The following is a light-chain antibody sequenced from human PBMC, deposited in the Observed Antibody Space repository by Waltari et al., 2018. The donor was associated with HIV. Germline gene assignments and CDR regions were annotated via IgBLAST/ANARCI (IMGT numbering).Light chain of an antibody. CDR3: QSYDTSLAGPRV. CDR2: RDS. J-gene: IGLJ1*01. Sequence: SYELTQPLSVSVALGQTARITCGGNNIGSKNVHWYQQKPGQAPVLVIYRDSNRPSGIPERFSGSNSGNTATLTISRAQAGDEADYYCQSYDTSLAGPRVFGTGTKVTVL. CDR1: NIGSKN. V-gene: IGLV3-9*01.